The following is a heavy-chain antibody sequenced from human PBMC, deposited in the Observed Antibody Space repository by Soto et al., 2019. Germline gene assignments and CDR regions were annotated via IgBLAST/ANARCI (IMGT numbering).Heavy chain of an antibody. CDR3: ATDLGRYDFWSGFYSNNYYYYMDV. CDR2: INTGNGNT. Sequence: ASVKVSCKASGSTFTGCVIHWVRQAPGQGLEWMGWINTGNGNTQSSQKFQDRVTIAKDTSTTTAYMELSSLRSEDTAVYYCATDLGRYDFWSGFYSNNYYYYMDVWGKGTTVTVSS. J-gene: IGHJ6*03. V-gene: IGHV1-3*04. CDR1: GSTFTGCV. D-gene: IGHD3-3*01.